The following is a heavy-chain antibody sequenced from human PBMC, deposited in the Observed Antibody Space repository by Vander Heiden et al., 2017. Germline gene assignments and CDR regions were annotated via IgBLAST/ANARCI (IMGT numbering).Heavy chain of an antibody. CDR1: GFTFSSYA. CDR3: ARDHLTGTGYYFDY. J-gene: IGHJ4*02. Sequence: QVQLVESGGGVVQPGRSLRLSCAACGFTFSSYAMHWVRQAPGKGLEWVAVISYDGSNKYYADSVKGRFTISRDNSKNTLYLQMNSLRAEDTAVYYCARDHLTGTGYYFDYWGQGTLVTVSS. D-gene: IGHD1-7*01. V-gene: IGHV3-30-3*01. CDR2: ISYDGSNK.